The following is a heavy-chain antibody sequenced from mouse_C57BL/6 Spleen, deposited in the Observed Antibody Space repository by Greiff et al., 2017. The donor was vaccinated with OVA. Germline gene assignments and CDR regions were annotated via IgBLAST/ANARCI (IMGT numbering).Heavy chain of an antibody. CDR3: ARPLGGWYFDV. V-gene: IGHV1-61*01. D-gene: IGHD4-1*01. Sequence: VKQRPGQGLEWIGNIYPSDSETHYNQKFKDKATLTVDKSSSTAYMQLSSLTSEDSAVYYCARPLGGWYFDVWGTGTTVTVSS. CDR2: IYPSDSET. J-gene: IGHJ1*03.